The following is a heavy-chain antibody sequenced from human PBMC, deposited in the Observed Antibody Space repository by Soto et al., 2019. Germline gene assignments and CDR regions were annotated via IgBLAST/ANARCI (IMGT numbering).Heavy chain of an antibody. V-gene: IGHV4-34*01. J-gene: IGHJ4*02. CDR2: INHSGST. CDR1: GGSFSGYY. D-gene: IGHD7-27*01. CDR3: ARGWGTIFDY. Sequence: QVQLQQWGAGLLKPSETLSLTCAVYGGSFSGYYWNWIRQPPGKGLEWIGEINHSGSTNYNPSLKSRVTISVDTSKNQFSLKLSSVTAADTAVYYCARGWGTIFDYWGQGTLVTVS.